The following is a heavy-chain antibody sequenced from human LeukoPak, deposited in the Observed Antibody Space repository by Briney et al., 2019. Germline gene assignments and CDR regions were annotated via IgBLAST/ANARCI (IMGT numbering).Heavy chain of an antibody. V-gene: IGHV3-53*01. Sequence: GGSLRLSCAASGFTVSSNYMTWVRQAPGKGLEWVSVSDSGGSIFSADSVKGRFTSSRDDSKTTLYLQMNSLRLKDTAVYYCAGGTTVTTAFDYWGQGIVVTVSS. CDR2: SDSGGSI. CDR3: AGGTTVTTAFDY. D-gene: IGHD4-11*01. J-gene: IGHJ4*02. CDR1: GFTVSSNY.